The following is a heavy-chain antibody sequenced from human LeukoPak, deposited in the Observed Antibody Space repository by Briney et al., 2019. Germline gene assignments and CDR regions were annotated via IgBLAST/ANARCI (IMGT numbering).Heavy chain of an antibody. CDR1: VDCVSSYY. J-gene: IGHJ4*02. V-gene: IGHV4-59*02. CDR2: IYYRGST. D-gene: IGHD4-17*01. Sequence: SETLSLTCTVSVDCVSSYYWSWIRQPPGKGLEWIGYIYYRGSTNYNPSLKSRVTFSVDTSKNQFSLKLNSVTAADTAVYYCARGGDYGDLRYFDYWGQGTLVTVSS. CDR3: ARGGDYGDLRYFDY.